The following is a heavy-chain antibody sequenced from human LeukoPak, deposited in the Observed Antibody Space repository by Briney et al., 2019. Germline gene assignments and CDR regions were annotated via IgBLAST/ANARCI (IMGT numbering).Heavy chain of an antibody. CDR2: ISGDGESI. D-gene: IGHD2-2*01. CDR1: GVTLRNYA. Sequence: GGSLRLSCAASGVTLRNYAMPWLRQAPGKGLQWVSLISGDGESIYYADSVRGRFTIPRDNSKNTMYLQMNNLRAEDTAIYYCAKDRDCSSTGCYVFANWGQGTLVTVSS. CDR3: AKDRDCSSTGCYVFAN. V-gene: IGHV3-23*01. J-gene: IGHJ4*02.